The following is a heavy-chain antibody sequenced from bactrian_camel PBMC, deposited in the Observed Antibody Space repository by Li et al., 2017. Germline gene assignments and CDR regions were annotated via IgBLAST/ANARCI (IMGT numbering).Heavy chain of an antibody. CDR1: GFTSSSSD. CDR2: IYTGDGST. CDR3: AKDANYDGLSEYDY. D-gene: IGHD5*01. Sequence: VQLVESGGGLVQPGGSLRLSCTASGFTSSSSDMSWGRQIPGKGLEWVSSIYTGDGSTNSADSVKGRFTISRDNAKNTLYLQLNSLKTEDAAMYYCAKDANYDGLSEYDYWGQGTQVTVS. J-gene: IGHJ4*01. V-gene: IGHV3S40*01.